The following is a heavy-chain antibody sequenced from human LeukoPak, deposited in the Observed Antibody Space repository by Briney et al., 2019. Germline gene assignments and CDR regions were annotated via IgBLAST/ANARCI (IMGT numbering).Heavy chain of an antibody. CDR3: VRVHIFAFDY. Sequence: GGSLRLSCAASGFTFSSYTMNWVRQAPGKGLEWLSYITSSSTVYYADSVKGRFTISRDNAKNSLYLQMNSLRDEDTAVYYCVRVHIFAFDYWGQGTLVTVSS. J-gene: IGHJ4*02. V-gene: IGHV3-48*02. CDR2: ITSSSTV. CDR1: GFTFSSYT. D-gene: IGHD2-21*01.